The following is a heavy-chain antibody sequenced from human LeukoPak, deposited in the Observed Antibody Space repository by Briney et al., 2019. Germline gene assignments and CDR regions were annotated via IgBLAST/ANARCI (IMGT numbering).Heavy chain of an antibody. V-gene: IGHV5-51*01. J-gene: IGHJ6*03. CDR1: GYSFTSYW. Sequence: GESLKISCKGSGYSFTSYWIGWVRQMPGKGLEWVGIIYPGDSDTRYSPSFQGQVTISADKSISTAYLQWSSLKASDTAMYYCARHPSIAARPGYYYYMDVWGKGTTVTVSS. CDR3: ARHPSIAARPGYYYYMDV. CDR2: IYPGDSDT. D-gene: IGHD6-6*01.